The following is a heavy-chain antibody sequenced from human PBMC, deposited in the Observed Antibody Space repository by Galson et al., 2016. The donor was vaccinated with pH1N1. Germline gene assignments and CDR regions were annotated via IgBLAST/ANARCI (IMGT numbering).Heavy chain of an antibody. J-gene: IGHJ4*02. CDR1: GFIFSNYA. V-gene: IGHV3-23*01. D-gene: IGHD6-19*01. CDR2: VSGDATRT. CDR3: AKDGPPGSSGWYSYYFDS. Sequence: CAASGFIFSNYAISWVRQAPGKGLEWVSVVSGDATRTYYADSVKGRFTISRDNSKNTMYLQMNSLRVDATAVYYCAKDGPPGSSGWYSYYFDSWGQGTLVTVSS.